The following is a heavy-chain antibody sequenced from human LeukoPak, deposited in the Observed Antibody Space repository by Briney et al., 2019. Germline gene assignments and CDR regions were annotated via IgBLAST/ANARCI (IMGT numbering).Heavy chain of an antibody. CDR3: ARFTTMVRGVVPNAYNWFDP. V-gene: IGHV4-59*08. Sequence: SETLSLTCTVSGGSISSYYWSWIRQPPGKGLEWIGYIYYSGSTNYNPSLKSRVTISVDTSKIQFSLKLSSVTAADTAVYYCARFTTMVRGVVPNAYNWFDPWGQGTLVTVSS. J-gene: IGHJ5*02. CDR2: IYYSGST. CDR1: GGSISSYY. D-gene: IGHD3-10*01.